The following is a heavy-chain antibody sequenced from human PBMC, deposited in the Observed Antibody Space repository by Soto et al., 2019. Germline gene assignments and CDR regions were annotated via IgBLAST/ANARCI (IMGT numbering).Heavy chain of an antibody. CDR3: ASEKVEQLWFVNLPYYYYGMDV. Sequence: GGSLRLSCAASGFTFSSYAMHWVRQAPGKGLEWVSSISSSSSYIYYADSVKGRFTISRDNAKNSLYLQMNSLRAEDTAVYYCASEKVEQLWFVNLPYYYYGMDVWGQGTTVTVSS. CDR1: GFTFSSYA. D-gene: IGHD5-18*01. V-gene: IGHV3-21*01. CDR2: ISSSSSYI. J-gene: IGHJ6*02.